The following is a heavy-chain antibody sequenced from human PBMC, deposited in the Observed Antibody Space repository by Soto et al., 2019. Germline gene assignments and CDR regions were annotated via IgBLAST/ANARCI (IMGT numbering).Heavy chain of an antibody. V-gene: IGHV3-11*01. D-gene: IGHD6-13*01. CDR3: ARRAASGRHFDH. CDR1: GFTFSNYY. J-gene: IGHJ4*02. CDR2: ISSSGTGI. Sequence: QVQLVESGGGLVKPGGSLRLSCAASGFTFSNYYMTWIRQAPGKGLEWVSYISSSGTGIYYPDSVKGRFTVSRDNAENSLYLQMNSLRAEDTAVYYCARRAASGRHFDHWGQGTLVSVSS.